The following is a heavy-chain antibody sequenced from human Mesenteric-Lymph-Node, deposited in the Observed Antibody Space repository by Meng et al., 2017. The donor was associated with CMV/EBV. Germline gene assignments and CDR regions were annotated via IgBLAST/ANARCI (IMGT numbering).Heavy chain of an antibody. J-gene: IGHJ4*02. Sequence: ASHWMRQDTGQRLEWMGWMIAGNGHKKYSKKFQDRGTIAKDTSASTVSMDMRRLKAEDAAFDDCATSPCGCIPPVEWGPGTLVTVSS. V-gene: IGHV1-3*01. CDR1: A. CDR3: ATSPCGCIPPVE. CDR2: MIAGNGHK. D-gene: IGHD6-19*01.